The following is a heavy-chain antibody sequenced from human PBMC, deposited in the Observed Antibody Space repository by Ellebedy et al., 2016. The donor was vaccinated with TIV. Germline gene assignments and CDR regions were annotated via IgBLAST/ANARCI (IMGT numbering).Heavy chain of an antibody. D-gene: IGHD3-22*01. CDR2: IYSDGSNK. J-gene: IGHJ5*02. CDR1: EFTFGNFD. CDR3: AKGTTMTLDP. V-gene: IGHV3-30*02. Sequence: GESLKISCAASEFTFGNFDMHWVRQAPGKGLEWVAFIYSDGSNKYYADSVRGRFTISRDNSKHTVYLQMDSLTTEDTAVYYRAKGTTMTLDPWGQGTLVTVSS.